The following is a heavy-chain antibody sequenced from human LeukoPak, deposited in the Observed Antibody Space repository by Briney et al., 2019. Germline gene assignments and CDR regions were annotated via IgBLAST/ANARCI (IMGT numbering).Heavy chain of an antibody. CDR3: ARVSLPGMTAVVLDI. Sequence: GGSLRLSCAASGFTFGNYGMSWVRQAPGKGLEWVSGINWNGGSTGYADSVKGRFTISRDNAKNSLYLQMNSLRAEDTALYYFARVSLPGMTAVVLDIWGQGTMVTVSS. D-gene: IGHD4-23*01. V-gene: IGHV3-20*04. CDR2: INWNGGST. J-gene: IGHJ3*02. CDR1: GFTFGNYG.